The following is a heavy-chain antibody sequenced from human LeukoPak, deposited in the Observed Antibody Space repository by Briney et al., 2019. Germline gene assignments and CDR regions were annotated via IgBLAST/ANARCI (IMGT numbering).Heavy chain of an antibody. J-gene: IGHJ4*02. V-gene: IGHV4-39*01. CDR3: AREDRVGATTGSDH. D-gene: IGHD1-26*01. CDR2: IYYNGAT. Sequence: SETLSLACTVSGGSIGSTSYYWGWIRQPPGKGLQWIGTIYYNGATQFNPSLKSRVTLSVDTSKNKFFLKLTSVTAADTAVYYCAREDRVGATTGSDHWGQGTLVTVSS. CDR1: GGSIGSTSYY.